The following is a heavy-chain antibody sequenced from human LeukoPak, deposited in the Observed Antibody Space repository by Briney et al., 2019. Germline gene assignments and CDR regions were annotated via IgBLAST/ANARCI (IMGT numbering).Heavy chain of an antibody. V-gene: IGHV3-7*04. CDR2: IKEDGSEK. J-gene: IGHJ5*01. CDR3: ARDDSSAYFDC. D-gene: IGHD3-22*01. CDR1: GFRFSSYW. Sequence: GGSLRLSCAASGFRFSSYWMTWARQAPGKGLEWVANIKEDGSEKNYVDSVKGRFTISRDNAKNSLYLQMNSLRAEDTAVYYCARDDSSAYFDCWGQGTVVIVSS.